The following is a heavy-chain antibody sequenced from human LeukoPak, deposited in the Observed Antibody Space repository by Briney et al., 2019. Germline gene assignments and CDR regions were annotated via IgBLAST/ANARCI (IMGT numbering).Heavy chain of an antibody. CDR3: ARNESVLGTTGLNDFFDD. J-gene: IGHJ4*02. Sequence: PSETLSLTCTVSGGSIRGSSDYWGWIRQSPGKGLEWIGSVYYSGSTYYNPSLKSRVSISVDTSKNQFHVRLTSVTAADTAVYCCARNESVLGTTGLNDFFDDWGQGTLVTVSS. D-gene: IGHD1-26*01. CDR2: VYYSGST. CDR1: GGSIRGSSDY. V-gene: IGHV4-39*01.